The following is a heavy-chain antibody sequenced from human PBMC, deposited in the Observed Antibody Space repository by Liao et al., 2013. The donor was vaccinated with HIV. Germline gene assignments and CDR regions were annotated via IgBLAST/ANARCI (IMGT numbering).Heavy chain of an antibody. Sequence: QVQLQESGPGLVKPSQTLSLTCTVSGGSISSGSYYWSWIRQPAGKGLEWIGRIYTSGSSNYNPSFKSRVAMSIDTSKSQFSLILNSVTAADTAVYYCARQRVLMGFDAFDIWGQGTMVTVSS. J-gene: IGHJ3*02. CDR3: ARQRVLMGFDAFDI. D-gene: IGHD3-9*01. V-gene: IGHV4-61*02. CDR2: IYTSGSS. CDR1: GGSISSGSYY.